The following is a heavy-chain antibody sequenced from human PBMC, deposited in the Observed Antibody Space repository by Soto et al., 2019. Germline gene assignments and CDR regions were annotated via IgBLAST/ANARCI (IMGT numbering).Heavy chain of an antibody. V-gene: IGHV1-69*06. Sequence: QVQLVQSGAEVKHPVSSVKVSCRASGGTFNNYAVSWVRQAPVQGLEWMGGIIPRFGTPNHSPEFQGRVTFTADTSLHTVYMELISLKSEDAAIYYFVRALGYSTIGWLDPWGQGTLVSVSS. CDR2: IIPRFGTP. CDR3: VRALGYSTIGWLDP. CDR1: GGTFNNYA. J-gene: IGHJ5*02. D-gene: IGHD5-18*01.